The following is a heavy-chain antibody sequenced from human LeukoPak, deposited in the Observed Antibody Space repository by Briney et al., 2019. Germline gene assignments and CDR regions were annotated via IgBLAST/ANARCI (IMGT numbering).Heavy chain of an antibody. Sequence: GSLRLSCAASGFTFSSYDMHWVRQAPGKGLEWVAVIWYDGSNKYYADSVKGRFTISRDNSKNTLYLQMNSLRAEDTAVYYCAKSPREAAAVVDYWGQGTLVTVSS. CDR1: GFTFSSYD. V-gene: IGHV3-30*02. D-gene: IGHD6-13*01. J-gene: IGHJ4*02. CDR3: AKSPREAAAVVDY. CDR2: IWYDGSNK.